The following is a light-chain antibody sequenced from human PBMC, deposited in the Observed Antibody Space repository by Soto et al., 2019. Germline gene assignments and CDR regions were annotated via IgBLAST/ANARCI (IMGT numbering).Light chain of an antibody. V-gene: IGLV2-11*01. CDR3: CSYAGSPFYV. Sequence: QSVLTQPRSVSGSPGQSVTISCTGTSSDVGGYEYVSWYQQHPGKAPKLMIYDVSKRPSGVPDRFSGSRPGNTASLTISGLQTEDEAGYYCCSYAGSPFYVFGIGTKVPVL. J-gene: IGLJ1*01. CDR2: DVS. CDR1: SSDVGGYEY.